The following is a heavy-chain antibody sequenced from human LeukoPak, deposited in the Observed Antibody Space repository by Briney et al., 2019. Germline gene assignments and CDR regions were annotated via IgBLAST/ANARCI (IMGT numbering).Heavy chain of an antibody. D-gene: IGHD2-15*01. CDR2: IIPIFGTA. Sequence: APVKVSCKASGGTFSSYAISWVRQAPGQGLEWMGGIIPIFGTANYAQKFQGRVTITADKSTSTAYMELSSLRSEDTAVYYCARGVDIVAGGFDYWGQGTLVTVSS. J-gene: IGHJ4*02. V-gene: IGHV1-69*06. CDR1: GGTFSSYA. CDR3: ARGVDIVAGGFDY.